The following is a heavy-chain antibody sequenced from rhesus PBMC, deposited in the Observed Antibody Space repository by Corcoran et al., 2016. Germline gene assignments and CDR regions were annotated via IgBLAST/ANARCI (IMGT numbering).Heavy chain of an antibody. V-gene: IGHV4S10*01. CDR3: ARDYYEDDYGYDDY. Sequence: QVQLQESGPGVVKPSETLSLTCAVSGGSISDSYRWSWIRQPPGKGLEWIGYIYGSSTSTNYNPSLKILFTISKDTSKNQFSLKLSSVTAADTAVYYCARDYYEDDYGYDDYWGQGVLVTVSS. D-gene: IGHD3-9*01. CDR2: IYGSSTST. CDR1: GGSISDSYR. J-gene: IGHJ4*01.